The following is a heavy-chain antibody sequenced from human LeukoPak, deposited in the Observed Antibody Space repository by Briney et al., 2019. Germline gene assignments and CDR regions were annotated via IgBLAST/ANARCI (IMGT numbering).Heavy chain of an antibody. CDR2: INAGNGNT. V-gene: IGHV1-3*01. Sequence: ASVKVSCKASGYTFTSYAMHWVRQAPGQRLEWKGWINAGNGNTKYSQKFQGRVTITRDTSASTAYMELSSLRSEDTAVYYCARTPIVVVTAIPEGYDYWGQGTLVTVSS. CDR3: ARTPIVVVTAIPEGYDY. CDR1: GYTFTSYA. D-gene: IGHD2-21*02. J-gene: IGHJ4*02.